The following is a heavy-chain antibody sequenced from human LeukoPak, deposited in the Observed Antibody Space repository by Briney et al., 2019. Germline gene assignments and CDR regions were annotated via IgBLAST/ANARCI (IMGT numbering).Heavy chain of an antibody. CDR2: IYNSQGA. CDR3: AGGHYSSPAH. J-gene: IGHJ1*01. CDR1: GGSISSSSYY. D-gene: IGHD4-11*01. V-gene: IGHV4-61*05. Sequence: PSETLSLTCTVSGGSISSSSYYWGWIRQTPGKGLEWIGFIYNSQGATYNPSLRSRVIISLDTSKNQFSLQLSFVTAADTAVYYCAGGHYSSPAHWGQGILVTVSS.